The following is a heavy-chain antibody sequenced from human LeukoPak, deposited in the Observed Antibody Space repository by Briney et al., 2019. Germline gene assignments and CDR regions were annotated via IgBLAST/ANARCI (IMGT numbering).Heavy chain of an antibody. CDR2: ISAYNGNT. Sequence: ASVKVSCKASGYTFTSYGISWVRQAPGQGLEWMGWISAYNGNTNYAQKLQGRVTMTTDTSTSTAYMELRSLRSDDTAVYYCAREDCTTGVCYTPFDYWGQGTLVTVSS. D-gene: IGHD2-8*01. CDR3: AREDCTTGVCYTPFDY. CDR1: GYTFTSYG. J-gene: IGHJ4*02. V-gene: IGHV1-18*01.